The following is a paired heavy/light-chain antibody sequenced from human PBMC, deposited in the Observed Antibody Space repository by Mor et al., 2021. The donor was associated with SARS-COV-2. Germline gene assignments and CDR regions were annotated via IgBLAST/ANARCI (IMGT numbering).Heavy chain of an antibody. CDR3: ARMLGRYDSSGYYYAEYNWFDP. CDR2: INHSGST. V-gene: IGHV4-34*01. D-gene: IGHD3-22*01. J-gene: IGHJ5*02. CDR1: GGSFSGYY. Sequence: QVQLQQWGAGLLKPSETLSLTCAVYGGSFSGYYWSWIRQPPGKGLEWIGEINHSGSTNYNPSLKSRVTISVDTSKNQFSLKLSSVTAADTAVYYCARMLGRYDSSGYYYAEYNWFDPWGQGTLVTVSS.
Light chain of an antibody. CDR3: NSRDSSGNLWV. CDR1: SLRSYY. Sequence: SSELTQDPAVSVALGQTVRITCQGDSLRSYYASWYQQKPGQAPVLVIYGKNNRPSGIPDRFSGSSSGNTASLTITGAQAEDEADYYCNSRDSSGNLWVFGGGTKLTVL. CDR2: GKN. J-gene: IGLJ3*02. V-gene: IGLV3-19*01.